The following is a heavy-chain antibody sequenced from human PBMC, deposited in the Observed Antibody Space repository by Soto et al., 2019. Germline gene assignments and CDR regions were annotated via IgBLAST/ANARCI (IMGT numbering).Heavy chain of an antibody. CDR2: MNPNSGNT. Sequence: GASVKVSCKASGYTFTSYDSNWVRQATGQGLEWMGWMNPNSGNTGYAQKFQGRVTMTRNTSISTAYMELSSLRSEDTAVYYCARVPPKDYYMDVWGKGTTVTVSS. CDR1: GYTFTSYD. J-gene: IGHJ6*03. V-gene: IGHV1-8*01. CDR3: ARVPPKDYYMDV.